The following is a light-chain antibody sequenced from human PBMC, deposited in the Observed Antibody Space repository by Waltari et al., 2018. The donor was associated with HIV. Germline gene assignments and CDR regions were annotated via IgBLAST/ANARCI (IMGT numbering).Light chain of an antibody. CDR3: QHFGGSST. J-gene: IGKJ1*01. CDR1: QTVSQSS. V-gene: IGKV3-20*01. Sequence: IVFTQSPGAVAFPTGDKVTLSCRASQTVSQSSVAWYQQKPGQPPRLLIHGSSNRAAGIPGRFSGSGSGTDFTLTIARLGPEDFAIYYCQHFGGSSTFGQGTKVEVK. CDR2: GSS.